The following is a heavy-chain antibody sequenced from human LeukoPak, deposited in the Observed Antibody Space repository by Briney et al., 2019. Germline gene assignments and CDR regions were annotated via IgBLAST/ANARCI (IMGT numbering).Heavy chain of an antibody. V-gene: IGHV3-23*01. CDR3: ARDMLGAFDN. CDR1: GFTFSSFG. Sequence: GGSLRLSCAASGFTFSSFGMSWVRQAPGKGLEWVSAISSTGGTAYYADSVKGRFTISRDNSKNTLYLQMNSLRVDDTAVYYCARDMLGAFDNWGQGTMVTASS. J-gene: IGHJ3*02. D-gene: IGHD2-8*01. CDR2: ISSTGGTA.